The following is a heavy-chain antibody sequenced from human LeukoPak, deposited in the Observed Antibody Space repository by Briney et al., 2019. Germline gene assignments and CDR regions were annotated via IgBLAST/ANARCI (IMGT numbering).Heavy chain of an antibody. CDR2: IKQDGSEK. Sequence: RGSLRLSCAASGFTFSSYWMSWVRQAPGKGLEWVANIKQDGSEKYYVDSVKGRFTISRDNAKNSLYLQMNSLRAEDTAVYYCARASPLQGATIGYYYGMDVWGQGTTVTVSS. V-gene: IGHV3-7*01. CDR1: GFTFSSYW. CDR3: ARASPLQGATIGYYYGMDV. J-gene: IGHJ6*02. D-gene: IGHD1-26*01.